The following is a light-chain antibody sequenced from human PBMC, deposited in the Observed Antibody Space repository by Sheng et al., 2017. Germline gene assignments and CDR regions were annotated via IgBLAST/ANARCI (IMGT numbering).Light chain of an antibody. CDR1: SSNIGNNY. CDR2: DDN. J-gene: IGLJ2*01. V-gene: IGLV1-51*01. Sequence: QSVLTQPPSVSAAPGQKVTISCSGSSSNIGNNYVSWYQHLSGTAPKLLIYDDNERPSGISDRFSGSKSGTSASLAITGLQTEDEADYYCQSYDTRQSSSVFGGGTKLTVL. CDR3: QSYDTRQSSSV.